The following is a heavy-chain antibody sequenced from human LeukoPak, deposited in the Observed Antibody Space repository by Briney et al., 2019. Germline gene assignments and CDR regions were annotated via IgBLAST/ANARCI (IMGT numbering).Heavy chain of an antibody. Sequence: GGSLRLSCAASGFTFSSYAMSWVRQAPGKGLEWVSAISGRGGSTYYADSVKGRFTISRDNSKNTLYLQMNSLRAEDTAVYYCAKDRAVAGYFDYWGQGTLVTVSS. CDR1: GFTFSSYA. V-gene: IGHV3-23*01. CDR3: AKDRAVAGYFDY. J-gene: IGHJ4*02. CDR2: ISGRGGST. D-gene: IGHD6-19*01.